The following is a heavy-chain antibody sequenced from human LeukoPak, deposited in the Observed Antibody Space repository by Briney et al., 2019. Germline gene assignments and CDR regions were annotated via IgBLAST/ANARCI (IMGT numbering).Heavy chain of an antibody. V-gene: IGHV4-59*01. Sequence: SETLSLTCTVSGGSISSYYWTWIRQPPGKGLEWIGSLYYSGSTNYNPSLKSRVTISVDTSKNQFSLKLSSVTAADTAVYYCARLVISDYFDYWGQGTLVTVSS. CDR1: GGSISSYY. D-gene: IGHD3-9*01. J-gene: IGHJ4*02. CDR2: LYYSGST. CDR3: ARLVISDYFDY.